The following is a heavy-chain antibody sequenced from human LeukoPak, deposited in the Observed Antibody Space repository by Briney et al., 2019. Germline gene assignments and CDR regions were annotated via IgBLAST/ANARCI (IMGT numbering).Heavy chain of an antibody. J-gene: IGHJ6*03. CDR3: AKDSSSYDWGYMDV. V-gene: IGHV3-23*01. D-gene: IGHD3-22*01. CDR2: IGGSDGRT. CDR1: GFTFSTYA. Sequence: GGSLRLSCAASGFTFSTYAMSWARQAPGKGLEWVSLIGGSDGRTRYADSVKGRFTISRDNSKNTLYLEMNSLRAEDTAVYYCAKDSSSYDWGYMDVWGKGTTVTISS.